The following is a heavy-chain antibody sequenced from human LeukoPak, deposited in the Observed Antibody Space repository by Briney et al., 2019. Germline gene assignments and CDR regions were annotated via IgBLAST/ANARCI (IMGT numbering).Heavy chain of an antibody. CDR3: ARVLGVTGPDN. V-gene: IGHV4-4*09. CDR2: VYSSGNT. D-gene: IGHD1-26*01. J-gene: IGHJ4*02. Sequence: SETLSLTCTVSGDSISDYYWSWVRQPPGKGLEWIGYVYSSGNTQYKPSLKSRVIISLGTSKNQFSLRLSSVTAADTAVYYCARVLGVTGPDNWGQGTLVTVSS. CDR1: GDSISDYY.